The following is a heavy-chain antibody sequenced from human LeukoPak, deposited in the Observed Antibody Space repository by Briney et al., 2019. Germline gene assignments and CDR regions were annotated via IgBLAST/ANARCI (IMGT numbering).Heavy chain of an antibody. CDR1: GGSISSYY. Sequence: SETLSLTCTVSGGSISSYYWSWIRQPPGKGLEWIGYIYYSGSTNCNPSLKSRVTISVDTSKNQFSLKLSSVTAADTAVYYCARLAVAGTGSFDYWGQGTLVTVSS. CDR3: ARLAVAGTGSFDY. CDR2: IYYSGST. D-gene: IGHD6-19*01. V-gene: IGHV4-59*01. J-gene: IGHJ4*02.